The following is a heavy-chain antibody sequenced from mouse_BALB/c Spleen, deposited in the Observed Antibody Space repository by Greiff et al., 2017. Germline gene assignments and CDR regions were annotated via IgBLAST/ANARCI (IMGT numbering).Heavy chain of an antibody. Sequence: EVKLVESGGGLVQPGGSRKLSCAASGFTFSSFGMHWVRQAPEKGLEWVAYISSGSSTIYYADTVKGRFTISRDNPKNTLFLQMTSLRSEDTAMYYCARWNYDYDGGFAYWGQGTLVTVSA. D-gene: IGHD2-4*01. CDR2: ISSGSSTI. CDR1: GFTFSSFG. V-gene: IGHV5-17*02. CDR3: ARWNYDYDGGFAY. J-gene: IGHJ3*01.